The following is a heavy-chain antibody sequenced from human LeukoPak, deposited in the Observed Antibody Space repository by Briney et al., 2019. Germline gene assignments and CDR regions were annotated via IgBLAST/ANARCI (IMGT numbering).Heavy chain of an antibody. J-gene: IGHJ4*02. Sequence: PGGSLRLSCAASGFTFSDYYMSWIRQAPGKGLEWISYISSEGTTMYYADSVKGRFTISRDNAKNSLYLQVNSLRAEDTAVYYCASRGGYYFDYWGQGALVTVSS. D-gene: IGHD3-22*01. CDR2: ISSEGTTM. CDR1: GFTFSDYY. CDR3: ASRGGYYFDY. V-gene: IGHV3-11*01.